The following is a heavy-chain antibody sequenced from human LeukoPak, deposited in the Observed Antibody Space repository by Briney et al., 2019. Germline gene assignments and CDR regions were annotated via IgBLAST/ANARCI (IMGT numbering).Heavy chain of an antibody. V-gene: IGHV4-59*11. Sequence: SETLSLTCTVSGGSISSHYWSWIRQPPGKGLEWIGYIYYSGSTNYNPSLKSRVTISVDTSKNQFSLKLSSVTAADTAVYYCARRRFDYDFWSGYYTGMRKTHNYYYMDVWGKGTTVTVSS. D-gene: IGHD3-3*01. CDR3: ARRRFDYDFWSGYYTGMRKTHNYYYMDV. CDR1: GGSISSHY. CDR2: IYYSGST. J-gene: IGHJ6*03.